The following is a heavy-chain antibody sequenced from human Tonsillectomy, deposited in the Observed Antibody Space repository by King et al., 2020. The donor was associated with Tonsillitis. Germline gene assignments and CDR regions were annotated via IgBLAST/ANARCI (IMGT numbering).Heavy chain of an antibody. CDR2: ISYDGSNN. CDR1: GFTFTTYA. D-gene: IGHD2-2*01. CDR3: ARAGFCDSTSCYRYYYYMDV. J-gene: IGHJ6*03. V-gene: IGHV3-30-3*01. Sequence: VQLVEAGGGVVQPGRSLRLSCAASGFTFTTYAMHWVRQAPGKGLDGVAFISYDGSNNSYTDSVKGRYTISRDNTKNTLYLQMNSLSAEDTAGYYCARAGFCDSTSCYRYYYYMDVWGKGTTVTVSS.